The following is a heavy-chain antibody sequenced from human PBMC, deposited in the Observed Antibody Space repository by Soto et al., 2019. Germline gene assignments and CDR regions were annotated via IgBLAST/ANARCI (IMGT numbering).Heavy chain of an antibody. CDR3: ARDALPVDIQVSDWYFDL. CDR1: GFTFSSYG. V-gene: IGHV3-33*01. Sequence: QVQLVESGGGVVQPGRSLRLSCAASGFTFSSYGMHWVRQAPGKGLEWVAVIWYDGSNKYYADSVKGRFTISRDNCKNTLYLQMNSLSAEDTAVYYCARDALPVDIQVSDWYFDLWGRGTLVTVSS. D-gene: IGHD2-2*03. CDR2: IWYDGSNK. J-gene: IGHJ2*01.